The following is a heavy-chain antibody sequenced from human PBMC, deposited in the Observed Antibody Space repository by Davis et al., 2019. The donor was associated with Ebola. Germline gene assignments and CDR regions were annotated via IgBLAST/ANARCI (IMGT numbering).Heavy chain of an antibody. V-gene: IGHV1-46*01. Sequence: ASVKVSCKASGYTFTSYYMHWVRQAPGQGLEWMGIINPSGGSTSYAQKFQGRVTMTRDTSTSTVYMELSSLRSEDTAVYYCARDGGYCSGGSCYRPNNYYGMDVWGQGTTVTVSS. CDR3: ARDGGYCSGGSCYRPNNYYGMDV. CDR1: GYTFTSYY. D-gene: IGHD2-15*01. CDR2: INPSGGST. J-gene: IGHJ6*02.